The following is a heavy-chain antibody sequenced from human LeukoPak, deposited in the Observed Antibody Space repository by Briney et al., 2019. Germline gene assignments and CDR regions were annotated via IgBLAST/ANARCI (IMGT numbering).Heavy chain of an antibody. D-gene: IGHD2/OR15-2a*01. V-gene: IGHV3-23*01. CDR3: AKVGTVYFPLDF. CDR1: GFTFTSSA. J-gene: IGHJ4*02. Sequence: HPGGSLRLSCVASGFTFTSSAMSWVRQAPGKGLEWVSAISGRSGTTYYADSVKGRFTISRDNSKNTLYLQMNSLRAGDTAVYYCAKVGTVYFPLDFWGQGTLVTVSS. CDR2: ISGRSGTT.